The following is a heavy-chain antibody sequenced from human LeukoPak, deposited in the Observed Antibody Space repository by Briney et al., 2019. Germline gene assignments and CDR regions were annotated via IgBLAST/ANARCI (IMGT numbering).Heavy chain of an antibody. Sequence: SETLSLTCTVSGGSISSSSYYWGWIRQPPGKGLGWIGSIYYSGITYYNPSLKSRVTISVDTSKNQFSLKLSSVTAADTAVYYCARSESYSFWFDPWGQGTLVTVSS. CDR2: IYYSGIT. CDR1: GGSISSSSYY. J-gene: IGHJ5*02. CDR3: ARSESYSFWFDP. V-gene: IGHV4-39*01. D-gene: IGHD1-26*01.